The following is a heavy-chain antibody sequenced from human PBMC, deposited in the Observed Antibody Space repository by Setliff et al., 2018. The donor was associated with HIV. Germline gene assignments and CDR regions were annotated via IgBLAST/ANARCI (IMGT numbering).Heavy chain of an antibody. CDR2: ISYDGSYK. J-gene: IGHJ3*01. CDR1: GFTFSSYV. V-gene: IGHV3-30*04. Sequence: GGSLRLSCAATGFTFSSYVLHWVRQAPGKGLEWVAVISYDGSYKYYADSVKGRFTISRDNSKNTLFLEMNSLRADDTAVYYCAKGTNYDILTGYHAFDVWGQGTMVTVSS. CDR3: AKGTNYDILTGYHAFDV. D-gene: IGHD3-9*01.